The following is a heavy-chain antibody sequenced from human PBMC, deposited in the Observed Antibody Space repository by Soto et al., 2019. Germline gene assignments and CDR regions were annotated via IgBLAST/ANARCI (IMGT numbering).Heavy chain of an antibody. CDR1: GGSISSYY. D-gene: IGHD6-19*01. Sequence: PSETLSLTCTVSGGSISSYYWSWIRQPPGKGLEWIGYIYYSGSTNYNPSLKSRVTISVDTSKNQFSLKLSSVTAADTAVYYRARDHGYSSGWYNWFDPWGQGTLVTVSS. J-gene: IGHJ5*02. V-gene: IGHV4-59*01. CDR2: IYYSGST. CDR3: ARDHGYSSGWYNWFDP.